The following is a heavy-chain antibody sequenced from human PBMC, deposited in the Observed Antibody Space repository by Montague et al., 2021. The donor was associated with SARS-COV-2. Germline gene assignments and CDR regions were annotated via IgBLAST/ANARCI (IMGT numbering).Heavy chain of an antibody. J-gene: IGHJ6*02. D-gene: IGHD2-15*01. CDR1: GGSISSYY. Sequence: SETLSLSCTVSGGSISSYYWSWIRQPPGKGLEWIGYLYNSGSTKYNPSLKSRVTISVDTSKNQFSLKLSSVTAAATAVYYCARHIEEEGTYYYYYGMDVWGQGTTVTVSS. CDR3: ARHIEEEGTYYYYYGMDV. V-gene: IGHV4-59*08. CDR2: LYNSGST.